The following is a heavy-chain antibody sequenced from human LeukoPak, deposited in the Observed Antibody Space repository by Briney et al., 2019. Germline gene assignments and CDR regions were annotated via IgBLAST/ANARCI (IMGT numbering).Heavy chain of an antibody. CDR1: GSTFSNYW. J-gene: IGHJ5*02. D-gene: IGHD2-21*01. CDR3: ARDGVEFYNWFDP. Sequence: GGSLRLSCAASGSTFSNYWMHWVRQAPGKGLVWVSRINSDGINTSYADSVKGRFTISRDNAKNTLNLQMNSLRAEDTAVYYCARDGVEFYNWFDPWGQGTLVTVSS. V-gene: IGHV3-74*01. CDR2: INSDGINT.